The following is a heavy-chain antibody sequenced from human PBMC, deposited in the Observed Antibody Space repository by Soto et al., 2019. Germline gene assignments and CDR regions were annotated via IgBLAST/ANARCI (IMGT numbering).Heavy chain of an antibody. Sequence: EVQLVESGGGVVRPGGSLRLACAVSGFSFDEYGMSWVRQVPGKGPEWVAGIHRNGGSTGYADSVKGRFTISRDDAKNSVYLQMTSLRAEDTAFYYCARDHRWGYEYGDYGDSWGHGTLVTVSS. CDR1: GFSFDEYG. CDR2: IHRNGGST. V-gene: IGHV3-20*04. J-gene: IGHJ5*01. CDR3: ARDHRWGYEYGDYGDS. D-gene: IGHD4-17*01.